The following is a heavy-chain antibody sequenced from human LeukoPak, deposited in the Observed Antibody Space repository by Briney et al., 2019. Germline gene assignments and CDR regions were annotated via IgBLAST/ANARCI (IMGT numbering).Heavy chain of an antibody. J-gene: IGHJ4*02. V-gene: IGHV3-33*01. CDR3: ARGSEAAAGAFDY. CDR2: VSYDGNNK. D-gene: IGHD6-13*01. Sequence: GGSLRLSCAASGFTCRSYGMHWVRQAPGKGLEGVAIVSYDGNNKYYADSMKGRFTVSRDNSKDTVSLQLNSLRAEDTAVYHCARGSEAAAGAFDYWGQGALVTVPS. CDR1: GFTCRSYG.